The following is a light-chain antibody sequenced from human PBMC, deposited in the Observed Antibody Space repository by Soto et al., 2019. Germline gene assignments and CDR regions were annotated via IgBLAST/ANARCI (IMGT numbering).Light chain of an antibody. CDR2: DVS. CDR1: SSDVGGYNY. CDR3: SSYTSSSTYV. V-gene: IGLV2-14*03. Sequence: QSALTQPASVSGSPGQSIAISCTGTSSDVGGYNYVSWYQHHPGKAPKLMIYDVSNRPSGVFNRFSGSKSGNTASPTISGLQAEDEADYYCSSYTSSSTYVFGTGTKVTVL. J-gene: IGLJ1*01.